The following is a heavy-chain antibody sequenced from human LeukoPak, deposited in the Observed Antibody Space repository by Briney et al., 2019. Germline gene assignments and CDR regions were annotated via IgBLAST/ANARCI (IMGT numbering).Heavy chain of an antibody. CDR1: GFTFRGYF. V-gene: IGHV3-23*01. Sequence: GGSLRLSCAASGFTFRGYFMAWVRQAPGKGLEWLSSIRNTGTNTYYADSVKGRFIISRDNSKNTLHLEMSSLGAEDTAVYYCAKDGGAGGSYFRAFDYWGQGALVTVSS. D-gene: IGHD3-16*01. CDR2: IRNTGTNT. J-gene: IGHJ4*02. CDR3: AKDGGAGGSYFRAFDY.